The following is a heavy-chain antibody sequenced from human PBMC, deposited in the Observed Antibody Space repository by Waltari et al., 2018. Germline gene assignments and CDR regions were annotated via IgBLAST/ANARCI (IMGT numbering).Heavy chain of an antibody. V-gene: IGHV1-69*14. D-gene: IGHD2-8*02. CDR1: GGTFSSYA. CDR2: IIPIFGTA. Sequence: QVQLVQSGAEVKKPGSSVKVSCKASGGTFSSYAISWVRQAPGQGLEWMGGIIPIFGTANDEQKVQGRVTINADKSTSTAYMELSSLRSEDTAVYYGARALLVLRGNWFDPWGQGTLVTVSS. CDR3: ARALLVLRGNWFDP. J-gene: IGHJ5*02.